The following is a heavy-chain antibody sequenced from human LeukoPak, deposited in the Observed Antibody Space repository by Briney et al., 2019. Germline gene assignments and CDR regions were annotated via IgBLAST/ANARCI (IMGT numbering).Heavy chain of an antibody. Sequence: GGSLRLSCAASGFTFSSYAMHWVRQAPGKGLEYVSAISSNGGSTYYANSVKGRFTISRDNSKNTLYLQMGSLRAEDMAVYYCGSGYDSSAPLWAAFDIWGQGTMVTVSS. CDR1: GFTFSSYA. CDR2: ISSNGGST. J-gene: IGHJ3*02. V-gene: IGHV3-64*01. D-gene: IGHD3-22*01. CDR3: GSGYDSSAPLWAAFDI.